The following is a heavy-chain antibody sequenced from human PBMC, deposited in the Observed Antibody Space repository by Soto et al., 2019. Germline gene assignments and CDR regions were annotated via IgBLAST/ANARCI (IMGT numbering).Heavy chain of an antibody. CDR3: AREVGATGY. Sequence: EVQLVESGGGLVQPGGSLRLSCVASGFTFNSHTMNWVRQAPGKGLEWLSYISDSSSTIYYADSVKGRFTISRDNAKNSLYLQMNSLRADDTTVYYCAREVGATGYWGQGTLVTVSS. J-gene: IGHJ4*02. CDR1: GFTFNSHT. D-gene: IGHD1-26*01. CDR2: ISDSSSTI. V-gene: IGHV3-48*04.